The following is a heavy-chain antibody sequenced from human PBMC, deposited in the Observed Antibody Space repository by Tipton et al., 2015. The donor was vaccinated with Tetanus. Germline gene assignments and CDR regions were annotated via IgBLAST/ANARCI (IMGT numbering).Heavy chain of an antibody. CDR1: GFSFNNFG. Sequence: SLRLSCAGSGFSFNNFGMNWVRQAPGKGLEWVSYISYSSTSKYYADSVKGRFAISSDNAKNSLYLQMNTLRDDDAAVYYCARRGEARANGFDSWGQGTLVLVSS. CDR2: ISYSSTSK. V-gene: IGHV3-48*02. D-gene: IGHD2-21*01. CDR3: ARRGEARANGFDS. J-gene: IGHJ5*01.